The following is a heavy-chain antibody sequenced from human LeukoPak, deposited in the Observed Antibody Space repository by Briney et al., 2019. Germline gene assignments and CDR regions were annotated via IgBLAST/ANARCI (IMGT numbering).Heavy chain of an antibody. Sequence: GGSLRLTCAASGFTVSSNYMSWVRQGPGKGLEWVSSFNSGGVTYYADSVKGRFTISRDNSKNTMYLQMNSLRVEDTAVYYSARDSDDRVVVTVPHWGQGTLVTVSS. CDR1: GFTVSSNY. CDR3: ARDSDDRVVVTVPH. CDR2: FNSGGVT. V-gene: IGHV3-66*01. D-gene: IGHD2-21*02. J-gene: IGHJ4*02.